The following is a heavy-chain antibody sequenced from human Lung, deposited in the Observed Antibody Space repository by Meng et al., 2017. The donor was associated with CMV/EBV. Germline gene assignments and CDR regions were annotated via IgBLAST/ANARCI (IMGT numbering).Heavy chain of an antibody. D-gene: IGHD1-26*01. CDR2: ISAYNGNT. Sequence: QVQLGTSGGEVKKPGAAVKVSCKASGYTFTNYGITWVRQAPGQGLEWMGWISAYNGNTNYAQTLQGRLTMTTDTSTSTAYMELRSLRSDDTAVYYCARVEVGITSGDYWGQGTLVTVSS. J-gene: IGHJ4*02. V-gene: IGHV1-18*01. CDR3: ARVEVGITSGDY. CDR1: GYTFTNYG.